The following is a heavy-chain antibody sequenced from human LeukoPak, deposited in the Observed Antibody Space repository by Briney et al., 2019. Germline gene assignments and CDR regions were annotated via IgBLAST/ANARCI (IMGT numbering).Heavy chain of an antibody. CDR3: TTDGQYSGSYFDY. CDR1: GFTFSSYA. J-gene: IGHJ4*02. CDR2: IKSKTDGGTT. D-gene: IGHD1-26*01. V-gene: IGHV3-15*01. Sequence: GGSLRLSCAASGFTFSSYAMHWVRQAPGKGLEWVGRIKSKTDGGTTDYAAPVKGRFTISRDDSKNTLYLQMNSLKTEDTAVYYCTTDGQYSGSYFDYWGQGTLVTVSS.